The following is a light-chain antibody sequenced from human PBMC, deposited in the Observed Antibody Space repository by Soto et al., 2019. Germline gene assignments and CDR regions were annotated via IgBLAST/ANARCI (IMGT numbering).Light chain of an antibody. CDR3: AAWDNSLSEYV. V-gene: IGLV1-44*01. CDR1: SSNIGRNT. Sequence: QSVLTQPPSASETPGQRVTISCSGSSSNIGRNTVNWYQQLPGTAPKLVIYSNNQRPSGVPDRCSGSKSGTSGSLAISGLQSEDEADYYCAAWDNSLSEYVFGTGTKVNVL. CDR2: SNN. J-gene: IGLJ1*01.